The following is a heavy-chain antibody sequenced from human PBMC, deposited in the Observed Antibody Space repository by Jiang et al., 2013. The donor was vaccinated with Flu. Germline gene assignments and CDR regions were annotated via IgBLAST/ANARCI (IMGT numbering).Heavy chain of an antibody. CDR3: AKETIEMPTTDLVFNYHGMDV. V-gene: IGHV1-69*04. Sequence: GAEVKKPGSSVRVSCETSGGTFSSYAISWVRQAPGQGLEWMGRVIPVLALAMYAQNFEDRVTITADKSTGAGYMEVRSLTSEDTAVYYCAKETIEMPTTDLVFNYHGMDVWGTRDHGHRLL. D-gene: IGHD5-24*01. J-gene: IGHJ6*02. CDR2: VIPVLALA. CDR1: GGTFSSYA.